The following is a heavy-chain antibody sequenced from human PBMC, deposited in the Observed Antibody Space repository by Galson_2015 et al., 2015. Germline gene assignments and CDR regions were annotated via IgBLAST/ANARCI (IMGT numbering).Heavy chain of an antibody. CDR2: ISSSGTTI. CDR1: GFTFSDYY. D-gene: IGHD6-19*01. CDR3: AWEGSSSDAFDV. V-gene: IGHV3-11*01. Sequence: SLRLSCAASGFTFSDYYMSWIRQAPGKGLEWVSYISSSGTTIKYTDSVKGRFTISRDNAKNSLYLQMNSLRAEDTAVYYCAWEGSSSDAFDVWGQGTMVTVSS. J-gene: IGHJ3*01.